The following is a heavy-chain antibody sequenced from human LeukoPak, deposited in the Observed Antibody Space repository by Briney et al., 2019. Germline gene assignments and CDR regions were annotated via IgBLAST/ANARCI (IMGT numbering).Heavy chain of an antibody. Sequence: ASVTVSCKASGYTFSGHYIHWVRQAPGQGLEWMGWIYPNSGGTNYAQKFQGRVTITRVTSATTAYMELSRLRSDDTAVYYCARVVGFGDYPFDYWGQGTTVTASS. J-gene: IGHJ4*02. CDR1: GYTFSGHY. D-gene: IGHD4-17*01. CDR2: IYPNSGGT. CDR3: ARVVGFGDYPFDY. V-gene: IGHV1-2*02.